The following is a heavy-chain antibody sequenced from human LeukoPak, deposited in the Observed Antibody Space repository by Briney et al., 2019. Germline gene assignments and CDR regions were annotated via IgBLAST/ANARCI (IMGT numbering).Heavy chain of an antibody. CDR1: GGSFSGYY. D-gene: IGHD4-17*01. J-gene: IGHJ4*02. V-gene: IGHV4-34*01. CDR2: INHSGST. Sequence: PSETLSLTCAVYGGSFSGYYWSWIRQPPGKGLEWIGEINHSGSTNYNPSLKSRVTISVDTSKNQFSLKLSSVTAADTAVYYCARYYGVLYFDYWGQGTLVTVSS. CDR3: ARYYGVLYFDY.